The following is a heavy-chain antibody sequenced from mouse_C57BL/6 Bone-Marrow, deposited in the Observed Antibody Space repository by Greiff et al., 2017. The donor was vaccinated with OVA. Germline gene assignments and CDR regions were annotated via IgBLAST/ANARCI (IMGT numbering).Heavy chain of an antibody. Sequence: EVKVVESGGGLVKPGGSLKLSCAASGFTFSSYAMSWVRQTPEKRLEWVATISDGGSYTYYPDNVKGRFTISRDNAKNNLYLQMSHLKSEDTAMYYCARGRLYAMDYWGQGTSVTVSS. V-gene: IGHV5-4*03. J-gene: IGHJ4*01. CDR3: ARGRLYAMDY. CDR2: ISDGGSYT. CDR1: GFTFSSYA.